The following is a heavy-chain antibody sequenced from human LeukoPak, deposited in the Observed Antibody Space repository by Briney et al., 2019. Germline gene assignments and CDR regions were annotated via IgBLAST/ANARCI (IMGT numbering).Heavy chain of an antibody. CDR1: GDSVSSNSAA. Sequence: SQTLSLTFAISGDSVSSNSAAWNWVRQSPSRGLEWLGSTYYRSKWYNDYAVSVKSRITINPDTSKNQFSLQLNSVTPEDTAVYYCARSEDIAAVSYYFDYWGQGTLVTVSS. D-gene: IGHD6-13*01. V-gene: IGHV6-1*01. CDR3: ARSEDIAAVSYYFDY. CDR2: TYYRSKWYN. J-gene: IGHJ4*02.